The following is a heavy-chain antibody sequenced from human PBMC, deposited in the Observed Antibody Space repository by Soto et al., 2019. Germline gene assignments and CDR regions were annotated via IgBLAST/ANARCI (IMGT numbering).Heavy chain of an antibody. D-gene: IGHD2-8*01. J-gene: IGHJ3*02. Sequence: SETLSLTCSLSDGFITSYYWNWIRQSPGKGLEWIGYSSYSGDTTYNPSLLSRVIISVDKSRTHFSLDLTSVTAADTAVYYCARSYTNYPLDAFDMWGPGTSVTVSS. V-gene: IGHV4-59*01. CDR3: ARSYTNYPLDAFDM. CDR2: SSYSGDT. CDR1: DGFITSYY.